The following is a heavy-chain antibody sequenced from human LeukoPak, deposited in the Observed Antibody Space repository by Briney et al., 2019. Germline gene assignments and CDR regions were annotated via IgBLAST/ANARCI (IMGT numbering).Heavy chain of an antibody. V-gene: IGHV1-3*03. J-gene: IGHJ4*02. Sequence: ASVKVSCKASGYTFTSYAMHWVRQAPGQRLEWMGWINAGNGNTKYSQEFQGRVTITRDTSASTAYMELSSLRSEDMAVYYCARGEYYYDSSGYYYVGAFDYWGQGTLVTVSS. CDR1: GYTFTSYA. CDR2: INAGNGNT. D-gene: IGHD3-22*01. CDR3: ARGEYYYDSSGYYYVGAFDY.